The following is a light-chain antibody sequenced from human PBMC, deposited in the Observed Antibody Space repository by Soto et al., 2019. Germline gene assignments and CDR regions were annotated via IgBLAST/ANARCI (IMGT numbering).Light chain of an antibody. Sequence: EIVLTQSPGSLSLSPGERATLSCRASQSLSSNFLAWYQQKPGQAPSLLIYEASNRATGIPDRFSASGSGTDFTLTISRLEPEDFAVYYCQQYHSSPLTFGGGTKVDI. CDR2: EAS. J-gene: IGKJ4*01. CDR3: QQYHSSPLT. CDR1: QSLSSNF. V-gene: IGKV3-20*01.